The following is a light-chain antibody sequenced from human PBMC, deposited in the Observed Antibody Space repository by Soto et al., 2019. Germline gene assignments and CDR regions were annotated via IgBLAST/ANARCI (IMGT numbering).Light chain of an antibody. CDR3: NSYTTSNTFV. J-gene: IGLJ1*01. CDR1: SSDIGAHNF. Sequence: QSALTQPASVSGSPGQAITVSCSGTSSDIGAHNFVSWYQQHPGKAPELIIYEVINRPSGVSDRFSGSKSGNTASLTISGLQSEDEADYYCNSYTTSNTFVFGSGTKVTVL. CDR2: EVI. V-gene: IGLV2-14*03.